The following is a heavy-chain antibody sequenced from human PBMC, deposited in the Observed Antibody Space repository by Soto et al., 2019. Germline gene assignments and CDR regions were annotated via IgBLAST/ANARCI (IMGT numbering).Heavy chain of an antibody. Sequence: RGSLRLSCAASGFTFSRYAMGWVRQAPGKGLEWVSVISGSGGNIHYADSVKGRFTISRDNSKNTLYLQMNSLRVEDTAVYNCATQDFRGTTGTTWGQGTLVTVSS. CDR1: GFTFSRYA. J-gene: IGHJ4*02. CDR2: ISGSGGNI. D-gene: IGHD1-1*01. V-gene: IGHV3-23*01. CDR3: ATQDFRGTTGTT.